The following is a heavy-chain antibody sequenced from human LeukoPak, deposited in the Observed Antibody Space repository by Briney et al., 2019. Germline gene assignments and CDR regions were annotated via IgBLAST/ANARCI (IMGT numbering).Heavy chain of an antibody. CDR1: GYTFTGYY. D-gene: IGHD5-12*01. CDR2: INPNSGGT. V-gene: IGHV1-2*02. CDR3: ARTNGGYEYN. Sequence: ASVKVSCKASGYTFTGYYTHWVRQAPGQGLEWMGWINPNSGGTNYAQKFQGRVTMTRDTSISTAYMELSRLRSDDTAMYFCARTNGGYEYNWGQGTLVTVSS. J-gene: IGHJ4*02.